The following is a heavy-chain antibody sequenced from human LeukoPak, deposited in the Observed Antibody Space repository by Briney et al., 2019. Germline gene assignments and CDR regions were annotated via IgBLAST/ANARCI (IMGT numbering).Heavy chain of an antibody. V-gene: IGHV3-20*04. CDR1: GFTFDDYG. CDR3: ARVTGTGYYYYYMDV. Sequence: GGSLRLSCAASGFTFDDYGMSWVRQAPGKGLEWVSGINWNGGSTGYADSVKGRFTISRGNAKNSLYLQMNSLRAEDTALYYCARVTGTGYYYYYMDVWGKGTTVTVSS. CDR2: INWNGGST. J-gene: IGHJ6*03. D-gene: IGHD1-1*01.